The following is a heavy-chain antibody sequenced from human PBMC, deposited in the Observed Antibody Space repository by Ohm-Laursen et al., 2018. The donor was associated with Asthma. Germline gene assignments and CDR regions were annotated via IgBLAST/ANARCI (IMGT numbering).Heavy chain of an antibody. CDR2: ISAYNGNT. D-gene: IGHD5-18*01. CDR1: GYTFTTYP. Sequence: GPSESPSCQLSGYTFTTYPLHWARQATGHGLGWMGWISAYNGNTNYAQKLQGRVTMTTDTSTSTAYMELRSLRSDDTAVYFCARGPREYSYDWGQGTLVTVSS. J-gene: IGHJ4*02. V-gene: IGHV1-18*01. CDR3: ARGPREYSYD.